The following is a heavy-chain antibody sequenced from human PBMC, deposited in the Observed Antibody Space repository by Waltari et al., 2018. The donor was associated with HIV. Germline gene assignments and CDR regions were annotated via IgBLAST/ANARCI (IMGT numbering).Heavy chain of an antibody. D-gene: IGHD2-15*01. Sequence: QVQLVESGGGGVQPGGSLRPSGAASGFTFGGYASHWVRRAPGKGLEWVAVISYDGSNKYYADSVKGRFTISRDNSKNTLYLQMNSLRAEDTAVYYCARAGVVVVAAKLDYWGQGTLVTVSS. CDR1: GFTFGGYA. V-gene: IGHV3-30*04. CDR3: ARAGVVVVAAKLDY. CDR2: ISYDGSNK. J-gene: IGHJ4*02.